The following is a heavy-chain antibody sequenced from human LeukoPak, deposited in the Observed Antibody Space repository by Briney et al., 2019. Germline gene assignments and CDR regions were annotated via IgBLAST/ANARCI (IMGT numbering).Heavy chain of an antibody. Sequence: GGSLTLSCAASGFSFSDYYMSWVRLPPGKGQEWVSFISGSSTYTNHAESVKGRFTISRDNAKTLLYLQMNSLRGEDTAVYHCASDCTSTSCYVFDYWGQGTLVSVSS. V-gene: IGHV3-11*05. J-gene: IGHJ4*02. D-gene: IGHD2-2*01. CDR1: GFSFSDYY. CDR3: ASDCTSTSCYVFDY. CDR2: ISGSSTYT.